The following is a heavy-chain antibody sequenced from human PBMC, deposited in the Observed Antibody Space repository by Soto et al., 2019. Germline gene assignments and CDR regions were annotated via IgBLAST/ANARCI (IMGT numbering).Heavy chain of an antibody. Sequence: VGSLRLSCASSGFTFSDYYMSCIRQAPGKGLEWVSYISSSSSYTNYADSVRGRFTISRDNAKNSLYLQMNSLRAEDTAVYYCARDLLGRGRRRSGMHVWGQGTTVTVSS. J-gene: IGHJ6*01. CDR2: ISSSSSYT. CDR3: ARDLLGRGRRRSGMHV. CDR1: GFTFSDYY. D-gene: IGHD7-27*01. V-gene: IGHV3-11*06.